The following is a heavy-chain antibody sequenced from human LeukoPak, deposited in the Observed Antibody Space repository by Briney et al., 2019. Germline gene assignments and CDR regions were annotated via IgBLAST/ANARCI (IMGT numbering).Heavy chain of an antibody. D-gene: IGHD6-19*01. Sequence: PSETLSLTCAVSGYSISSSSYYWGWIRQPPGKGLEWIGSIYYSGSTYYNPSLKSRVTISVDTSKSQFSLKLSSVTAADTAVYYCARHSYSSGRHGFDYWGQGTLVTVSS. CDR3: ARHSYSSGRHGFDY. V-gene: IGHV4-39*01. CDR2: IYYSGST. J-gene: IGHJ4*02. CDR1: GYSISSSSYY.